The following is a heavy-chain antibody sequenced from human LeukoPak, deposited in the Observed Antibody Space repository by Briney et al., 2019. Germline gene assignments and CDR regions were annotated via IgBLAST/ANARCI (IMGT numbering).Heavy chain of an antibody. CDR2: ISYSGST. D-gene: IGHD3-9*01. V-gene: IGHV4-59*08. CDR1: GGSFSGYY. CDR3: ARQGYDILTGYIDAFDI. Sequence: SETLSLTCAVYGGSFSGYYWSWIRQPPGKGLEWIGYISYSGSTNYNPSLKSRVTISIDTSKNQFSLKLRSVTAADTAIYYCARQGYDILTGYIDAFDIWGQGTMVTVSS. J-gene: IGHJ3*02.